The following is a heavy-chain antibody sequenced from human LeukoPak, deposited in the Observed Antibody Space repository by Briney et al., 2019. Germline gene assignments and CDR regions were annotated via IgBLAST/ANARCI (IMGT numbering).Heavy chain of an antibody. Sequence: SETLSLTCAVSGGSISSSNWWSWVRQPPGKGLEWIGEIYHSGSTNYNPSLKSRVTISVDTSKNQFSLKLSSVTAADTAVYYCAAGGYNPANDAFDIWGQGTMVTVSS. D-gene: IGHD5-24*01. CDR3: AAGGYNPANDAFDI. J-gene: IGHJ3*02. CDR1: GGSISSSNW. V-gene: IGHV4-4*02. CDR2: IYHSGST.